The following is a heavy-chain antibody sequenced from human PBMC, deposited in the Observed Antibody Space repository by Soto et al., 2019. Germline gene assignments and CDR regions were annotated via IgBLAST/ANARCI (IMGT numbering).Heavy chain of an antibody. CDR2: IYTSGST. CDR1: GGSIRSYY. Sequence: SETVSLTCTVSGGSIRSYYWSWIRQPAGKGLEWIGRIYTSGSTNYNPSLKSRVTMSVDTSKNQFSLKLSSVTAADTAVYYCARDVHYDSSGYPGNWFDPWGQGTLVTVS. CDR3: ARDVHYDSSGYPGNWFDP. V-gene: IGHV4-4*07. D-gene: IGHD3-22*01. J-gene: IGHJ5*02.